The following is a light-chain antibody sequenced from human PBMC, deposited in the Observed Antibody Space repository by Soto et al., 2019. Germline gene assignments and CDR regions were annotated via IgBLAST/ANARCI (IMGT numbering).Light chain of an antibody. V-gene: IGLV2-14*01. Sequence: QSVLTQPASVSGSPGQSITIACTGTSTDVGGAEYVSWYQQHPSKDPKLIISAVSNRPSVVPNRFSASKSGNTSSLTISGLQAEDEADYFCASFSSTTTTTVVFGGGTKVTVL. J-gene: IGLJ2*01. CDR1: STDVGGAEY. CDR2: AVS. CDR3: ASFSSTTTTTVV.